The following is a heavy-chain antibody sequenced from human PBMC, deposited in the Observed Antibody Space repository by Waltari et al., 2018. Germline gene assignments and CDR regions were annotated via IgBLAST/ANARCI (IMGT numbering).Heavy chain of an antibody. CDR1: GFPFHNFW. CDR3: AREGLTEEAAY. Sequence: EIQLVESGGDLVQPGGSVRPSGVTSGFPFHNFWMAWVRQVPGKGRQWLAHIKHDGSETYHVDSVKGRFTISRDNARNSLYLEMDRLRVEDTGVYYCAREGLTEEAAYWGQGTLVTVSS. CDR2: IKHDGSET. V-gene: IGHV3-7*01. J-gene: IGHJ4*02. D-gene: IGHD4-4*01.